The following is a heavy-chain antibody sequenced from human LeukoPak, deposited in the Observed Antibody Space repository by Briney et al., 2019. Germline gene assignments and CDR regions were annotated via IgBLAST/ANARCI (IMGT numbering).Heavy chain of an antibody. CDR1: GFTFSSYA. V-gene: IGHV3-23*01. CDR2: ICGSGSSK. J-gene: IGHJ6*02. D-gene: IGHD3-10*01. Sequence: PGGSLRLSCAASGFTFSSYAMSWVRQAPGKGLEWVSAICGSGSSKYYADSVKGRFTISRDNSKNTLYLQMNSLRAEDTAVYYCARDRGTMVRGVMVAYYYYGMDVWGQGTTVTVSS. CDR3: ARDRGTMVRGVMVAYYYYGMDV.